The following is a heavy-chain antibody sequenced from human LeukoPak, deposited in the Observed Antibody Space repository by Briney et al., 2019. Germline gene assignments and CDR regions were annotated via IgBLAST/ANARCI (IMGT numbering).Heavy chain of an antibody. Sequence: GGSLRLSCAASGFTFSSYSMNWVRQAPGKGLEWVSSISSSSSYIYYADSVKGRFTISRDNAKNSLYLQMNSLRAEDTAVYYCARARPSGYDSLWGQGTLVTVSS. CDR2: ISSSSSYI. V-gene: IGHV3-21*01. J-gene: IGHJ4*02. CDR3: ARARPSGYDSL. D-gene: IGHD5-12*01. CDR1: GFTFSSYS.